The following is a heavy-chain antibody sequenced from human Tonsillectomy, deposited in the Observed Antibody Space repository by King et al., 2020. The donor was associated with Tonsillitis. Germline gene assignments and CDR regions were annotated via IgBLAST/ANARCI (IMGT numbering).Heavy chain of an antibody. CDR3: TTGVATAAVSIDY. CDR1: GFTFSNAR. J-gene: IGHJ4*02. CDR2: IKSKTDGGTT. Sequence: VQLVESGGGLVKPGGSLRLSCAASGFTFSNARMSWVRQAPGKGLEWVGRIKSKTDGGTTDYAAPVKGRFTISRDDSKTTLYLQINSLKTAETAVYYCTTGVATAAVSIDYWGQGTLVTVSS. V-gene: IGHV3-15*01. D-gene: IGHD6-13*01.